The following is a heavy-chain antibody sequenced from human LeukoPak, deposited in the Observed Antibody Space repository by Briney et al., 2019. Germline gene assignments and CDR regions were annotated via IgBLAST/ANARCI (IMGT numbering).Heavy chain of an antibody. D-gene: IGHD5-12*01. Sequence: GASVKVSCKSSGYTFTNYGISWVRQSPGQGLEWMGRISVDNGNTNYLQKFQDRVTLTTDTSTDTAYMELRSLRSDDTVVYYCARDSWARAYDADYWGQGTLVTVSS. J-gene: IGHJ4*02. CDR3: ARDSWARAYDADY. CDR2: ISVDNGNT. CDR1: GYTFTNYG. V-gene: IGHV1-18*01.